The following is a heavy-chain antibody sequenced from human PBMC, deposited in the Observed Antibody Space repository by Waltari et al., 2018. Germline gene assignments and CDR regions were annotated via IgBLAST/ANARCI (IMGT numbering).Heavy chain of an antibody. Sequence: EVQLVEAGGALVQPGGSRRLSGSSSGCPFRSYGMNWVRQAPGKVLEWVSYISPSSSTITYADSMKGRFTISRDNAKNSLYLQMNSLRADDTAVYYCVREYDSGGAGYWGQGTLVTVSS. CDR3: VREYDSGGAGY. CDR2: ISPSSSTI. V-gene: IGHV3-48*04. CDR1: GCPFRSYG. D-gene: IGHD3-22*01. J-gene: IGHJ4*02.